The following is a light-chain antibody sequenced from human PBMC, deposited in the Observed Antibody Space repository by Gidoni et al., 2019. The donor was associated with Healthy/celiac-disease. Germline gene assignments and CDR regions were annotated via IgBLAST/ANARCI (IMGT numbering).Light chain of an antibody. CDR3: QQYNSYSQT. CDR2: KAS. J-gene: IGKJ2*01. Sequence: DIQMTQSPSTLSASVGDRVTITCRASQSISSWLAWYQQKPGKAPKLLLYKASSLESGVPSRFSGSGSGTEFTLTISSLQPDDFATYYFQQYNSYSQTFXQXTKLEIK. CDR1: QSISSW. V-gene: IGKV1-5*03.